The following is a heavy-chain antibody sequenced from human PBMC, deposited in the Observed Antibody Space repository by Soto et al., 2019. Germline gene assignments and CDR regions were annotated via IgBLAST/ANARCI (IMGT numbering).Heavy chain of an antibody. J-gene: IGHJ6*02. CDR3: ARDEAAAGTVFSFFKRLDGMDV. CDR2: ISYDGSNK. D-gene: IGHD6-13*01. V-gene: IGHV3-30*03. Sequence: PGGSLRLSCAASGFTFSSYGMHWVRQAPGKGLEWVAVISYDGSNKYYADSVKGRFTISRDNAKNSLYLQMNSLRAEDTAVYYCARDEAAAGTVFSFFKRLDGMDVWGQGTTVTVSS. CDR1: GFTFSSYG.